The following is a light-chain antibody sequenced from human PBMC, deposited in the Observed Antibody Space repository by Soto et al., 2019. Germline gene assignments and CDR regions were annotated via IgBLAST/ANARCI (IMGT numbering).Light chain of an antibody. CDR2: SSS. V-gene: IGKV3-20*01. Sequence: EIVLTQPPGTLSLSPGERATLSCRASQSVSSSHLAWYQQKPGQAPRLLIYSSSSRATGIPDRVSGSGSGTDFTRTISRLEPEDFAVYYCQRYGVFGQGTQV. CDR3: QRYGV. J-gene: IGKJ1*01. CDR1: QSVSSSH.